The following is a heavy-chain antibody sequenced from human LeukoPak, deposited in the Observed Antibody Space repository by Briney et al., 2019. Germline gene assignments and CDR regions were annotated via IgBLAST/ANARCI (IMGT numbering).Heavy chain of an antibody. J-gene: IGHJ4*02. CDR1: GFTFSSYA. Sequence: PGGSLRLSCAASGFTFSSYAMHWVRQAPGKGLEWVAVISYDGSNKYYADSVKGRFTISRDNSKNTLYLQMNSLRAEDTAVYYCARDLGFGESFDYWGQGTLVTVSS. D-gene: IGHD3-10*01. CDR2: ISYDGSNK. V-gene: IGHV3-30-3*01. CDR3: ARDLGFGESFDY.